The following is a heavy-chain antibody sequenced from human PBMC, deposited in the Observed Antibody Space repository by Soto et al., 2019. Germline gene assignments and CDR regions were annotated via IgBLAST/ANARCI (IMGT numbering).Heavy chain of an antibody. CDR3: ARQRGNYFDY. D-gene: IGHD3-10*01. Sequence: TLSLTCTVSGDSISTFYWSWIRQPPGKGLEWIGYIYYTGSTNYNPSLKSRVTMSVDTSKKQFSLKLTSVNAADTAVYYCARQRGNYFDYWGQGSLVTVSS. J-gene: IGHJ4*02. CDR2: IYYTGST. CDR1: GDSISTFY. V-gene: IGHV4-59*01.